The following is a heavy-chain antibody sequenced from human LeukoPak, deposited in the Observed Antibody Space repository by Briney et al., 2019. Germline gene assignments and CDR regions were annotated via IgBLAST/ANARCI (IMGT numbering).Heavy chain of an antibody. CDR3: ARDGRYYYAYDI. J-gene: IGHJ3*02. V-gene: IGHV4-39*07. Sequence: PSETLSLTCTVSGSSISSSSYYWGWIRQPPGKGLEWIGSIYYSGTTYYNPSLKSRVTISVDTSKNQFSLKLSSVTAADTAVYYCARDGRYYYAYDIWGQGTMVTVSS. CDR2: IYYSGTT. CDR1: GSSISSSSYY. D-gene: IGHD1-26*01.